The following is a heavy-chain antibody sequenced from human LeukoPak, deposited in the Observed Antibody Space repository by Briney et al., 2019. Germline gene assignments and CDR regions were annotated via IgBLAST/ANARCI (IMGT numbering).Heavy chain of an antibody. V-gene: IGHV4-30-4*01. Sequence: SETLSLTCTVSGASVRSSYYYWSWIRQPPGKGLEWIGYIYYSGTTSYNPSLKSRVTISIDTSKNQFSLKLSSVTAADTAVYFCASGSTLIGYGMDVWGQGTTVTVSS. D-gene: IGHD6-25*01. CDR2: IYYSGTT. CDR3: ASGSTLIGYGMDV. CDR1: GASVRSSYYY. J-gene: IGHJ6*02.